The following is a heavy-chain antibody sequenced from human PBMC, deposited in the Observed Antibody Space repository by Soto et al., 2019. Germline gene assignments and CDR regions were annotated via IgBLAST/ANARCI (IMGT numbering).Heavy chain of an antibody. CDR3: AKVRTWTFLDH. CDR2: ISGGGDSI. CDR1: GFTFSTYA. J-gene: IGHJ4*02. Sequence: ELQLLESGGGLVQPGGSLRLSCAASGFTFSTYAMTWVRQAPGKGLDWVSSISGGGDSIYYADSVKGRFTISRDNSKNTLDLQMSSLRAEDTAVYYCAKVRTWTFLDHWGQGTLVTVSS. V-gene: IGHV3-23*01. D-gene: IGHD5-12*01.